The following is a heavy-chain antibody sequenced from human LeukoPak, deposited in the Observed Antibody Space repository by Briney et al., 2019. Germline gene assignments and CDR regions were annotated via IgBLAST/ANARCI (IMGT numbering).Heavy chain of an antibody. CDR3: ARKRYEMSFWSGLGAFDI. Sequence: SETLSLTCTVSGGFISSHYWSWIRQPPGKGLEWIGDIYYSGSTNYNPPLKSRVTISVDTSKNQFSLKLSSVTAADTAVYYCARKRYEMSFWSGLGAFDIWGQGTMVTVSS. CDR1: GGFISSHY. D-gene: IGHD3-3*01. J-gene: IGHJ3*02. CDR2: IYYSGST. V-gene: IGHV4-59*11.